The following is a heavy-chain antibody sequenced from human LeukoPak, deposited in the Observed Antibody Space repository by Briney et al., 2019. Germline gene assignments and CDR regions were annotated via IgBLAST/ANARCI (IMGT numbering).Heavy chain of an antibody. Sequence: SVKVSCKASGGTFSSYTISWVRQAPGQGLEWMGRIIPILGIANYAQKFQGRVTITTDESTSTAYMELSSLRSEDTAVYYCARGLHSSNWDLNWFDPWGQGTLVTVSS. J-gene: IGHJ5*02. CDR2: IIPILGIA. CDR3: ARGLHSSNWDLNWFDP. V-gene: IGHV1-69*16. D-gene: IGHD6-13*01. CDR1: GGTFSSYT.